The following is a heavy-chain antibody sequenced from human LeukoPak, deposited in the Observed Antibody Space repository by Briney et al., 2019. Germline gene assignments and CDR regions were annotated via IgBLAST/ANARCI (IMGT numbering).Heavy chain of an antibody. V-gene: IGHV1-2*02. Sequence: VASVKVACKASGYTFTAYYRHWVRQAPGQGLEWMGWIHPNSGGTNYAQNFQGRVSMTTDTSISTVYMELSRLRSDDTAVYYCARDYYGSGTYYKDYWGQGTLVTVSS. D-gene: IGHD3-10*01. CDR3: ARDYYGSGTYYKDY. J-gene: IGHJ4*02. CDR2: IHPNSGGT. CDR1: GYTFTAYY.